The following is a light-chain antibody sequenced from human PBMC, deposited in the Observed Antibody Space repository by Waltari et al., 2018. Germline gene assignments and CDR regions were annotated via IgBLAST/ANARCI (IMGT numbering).Light chain of an antibody. CDR1: QSISNW. CDR2: KAS. CDR3: QQYNSYSLLT. Sequence: DIQMTQSPSTLSASVGDRVTITCRASQSISNWLAWYQQKPGKAPTLLIYKASTLESGVPSRFSGSGSGTEFTLTINSLQPDDFATYYCQQYNSYSLLTFGGGTKVEIK. J-gene: IGKJ4*01. V-gene: IGKV1-5*03.